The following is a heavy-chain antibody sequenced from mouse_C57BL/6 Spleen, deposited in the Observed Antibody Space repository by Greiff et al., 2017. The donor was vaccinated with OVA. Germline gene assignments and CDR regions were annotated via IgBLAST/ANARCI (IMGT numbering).Heavy chain of an antibody. D-gene: IGHD3-2*02. CDR1: GFTFSDYY. Sequence: EVKLVESGGGLVQPGGSLKLSCAASGFTFSDYYMYWVRQTPEKRLEWVAYISNGGGSTYYPDTVKGRFTISRDNAKNTLYLQMSRLKSEDTAMYYCARHSSGYLDYWGQGTTLTVSS. V-gene: IGHV5-12*01. CDR3: ARHSSGYLDY. CDR2: ISNGGGST. J-gene: IGHJ2*01.